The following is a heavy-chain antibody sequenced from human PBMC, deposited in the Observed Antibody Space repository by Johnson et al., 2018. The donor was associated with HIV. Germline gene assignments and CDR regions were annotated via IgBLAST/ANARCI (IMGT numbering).Heavy chain of an antibody. CDR3: ALGGSWYAFDV. D-gene: IGHD2-15*01. CDR2: ISGSGGTI. V-gene: IGHV3-11*01. CDR1: GSTFSDYY. J-gene: IGHJ3*01. Sequence: QVQLVESGGGLVKPGGSLRLSCAASGSTFSDYYMSWIRQAPGKGLEWVSYISGSGGTIYYEDSVKGRFTISRDNSKNTLYLQMNSLRAEDTAVYYCALGGSWYAFDVWGRGTVVTVSS.